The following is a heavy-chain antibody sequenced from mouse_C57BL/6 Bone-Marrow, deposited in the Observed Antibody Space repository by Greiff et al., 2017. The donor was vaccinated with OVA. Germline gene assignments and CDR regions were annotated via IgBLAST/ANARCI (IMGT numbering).Heavy chain of an antibody. D-gene: IGHD1-1*01. CDR1: GYTFTSYW. J-gene: IGHJ2*01. CDR3: ARQLLLRYLYFDY. CDR2: IHPNSGST. V-gene: IGHV1-64*01. Sequence: VQLKQPGAELVKPGASVKLSCKASGYTFTSYWMHWVKQRPGQGLEWIGMIHPNSGSTNYNEKFKSKATLTVDKSSSTAYMQLSSLTSEDSAVYYCARQLLLRYLYFDYWGQGTTLTVSS.